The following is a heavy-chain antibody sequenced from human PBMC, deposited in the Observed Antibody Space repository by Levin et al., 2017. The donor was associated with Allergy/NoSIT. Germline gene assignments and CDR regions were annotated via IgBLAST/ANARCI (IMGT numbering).Heavy chain of an antibody. J-gene: IGHJ4*02. D-gene: IGHD3-22*01. V-gene: IGHV3-30*18. CDR2: ISYDGSDK. CDR3: AKGYYDSGG. CDR1: GFSFSDYG. Sequence: PGGSLRLSCAASGFSFSDYGMHWVLQAPGKGLECVALISYDGSDKHYADSVKGRFTISRDNSKHTIYLQMDSLREEDTAVYYCAKGYYDSGGWGQGTLVTVSS.